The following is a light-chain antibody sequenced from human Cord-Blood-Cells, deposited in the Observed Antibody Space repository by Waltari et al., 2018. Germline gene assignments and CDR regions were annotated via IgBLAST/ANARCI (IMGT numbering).Light chain of an antibody. CDR1: QSVLYSSNNKNY. J-gene: IGKJ5*01. Sequence: DIVMTQSPDSLAVSLGERATINCKSSQSVLYSSNNKNYLAWYQQKPGQPPKLLIYWASTRESGVPYRFSGSGSGTDFTLTISSLQAEDVAVYYCQKYYSTPITFGQGTRLEIK. V-gene: IGKV4-1*01. CDR2: WAS. CDR3: QKYYSTPIT.